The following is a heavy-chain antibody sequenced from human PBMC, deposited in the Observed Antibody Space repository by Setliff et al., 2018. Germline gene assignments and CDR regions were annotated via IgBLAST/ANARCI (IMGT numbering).Heavy chain of an antibody. J-gene: IGHJ6*03. CDR3: ARGEGGSYGGAYYYYYMDV. V-gene: IGHV4-34*01. CDR1: GGSFSGYY. CDR2: INHSGGT. D-gene: IGHD1-26*01. Sequence: PSETLSLTCAVYGGSFSGYYWSWIRQPPGKGLEWIGEINHSGGTNYNPSLKSRVTISVDTSKNQFSLKLRSVTAADTAVYYCARGEGGSYGGAYYYYYMDVWGKGTTGTVSS.